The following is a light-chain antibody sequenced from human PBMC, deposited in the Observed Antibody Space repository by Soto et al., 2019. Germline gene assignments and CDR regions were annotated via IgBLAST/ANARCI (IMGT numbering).Light chain of an antibody. CDR3: QQYYSTRGT. V-gene: IGKV4-1*01. CDR1: QSVLYSSNNKNY. J-gene: IGKJ1*01. Sequence: DIVMTQSPDSLAVSLGERATINCKSSQSVLYSSNNKNYLAWYQQKPGQPPKLLIYWASTRESGVPDRFSGSGSGTDFTLTISSLQAEDVAVYYCQQYYSTRGTFGLGTKVEIK. CDR2: WAS.